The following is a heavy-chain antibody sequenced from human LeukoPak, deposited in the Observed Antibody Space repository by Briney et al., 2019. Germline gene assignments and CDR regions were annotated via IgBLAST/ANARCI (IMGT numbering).Heavy chain of an antibody. CDR1: GGSISSHY. Sequence: SETLSLTCTVSGGSISSHYWSWMRQPPEKGLEWIGYIHYSGGPNYNPSLKSRVTMSVDTSMNQFSLKLTSVTAADTAVYYCGRSASHSYWYDDYFDSWGQGTLVTVSS. V-gene: IGHV4-59*11. CDR2: IHYSGGP. CDR3: GRSASHSYWYDDYFDS. D-gene: IGHD2-8*02. J-gene: IGHJ4*02.